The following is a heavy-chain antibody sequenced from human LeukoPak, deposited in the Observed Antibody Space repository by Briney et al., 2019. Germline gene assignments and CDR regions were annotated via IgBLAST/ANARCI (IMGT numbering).Heavy chain of an antibody. J-gene: IGHJ4*02. Sequence: PGGSLRLSCAASGFTFTRYGMHWVRQAPGKGLEWVAVISHDESHKYYGDSVKGRFTISRDNSKNTLYLQMNNLRAEDTAVYYCARVLSAIALGHFFDYWGRGTLVTVSS. V-gene: IGHV3-30*03. CDR3: ARVLSAIALGHFFDY. CDR2: ISHDESHK. CDR1: GFTFTRYG. D-gene: IGHD6-19*01.